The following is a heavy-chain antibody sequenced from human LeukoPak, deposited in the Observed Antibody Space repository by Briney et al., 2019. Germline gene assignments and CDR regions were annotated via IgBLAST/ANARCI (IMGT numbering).Heavy chain of an antibody. D-gene: IGHD5-12*01. J-gene: IGHJ6*04. Sequence: SETLSLTCTVSGGSIISSSFWWGWIRQPPGKGLEWIGSIYYSGSTYYNPSLKSRVTISVDTSKNQFSLKLSSVTAADTAVYYCASILGYSGYDALMDVWGKGTTVTISS. CDR3: ASILGYSGYDALMDV. CDR1: GGSIISSSFW. CDR2: IYYSGST. V-gene: IGHV4-39*01.